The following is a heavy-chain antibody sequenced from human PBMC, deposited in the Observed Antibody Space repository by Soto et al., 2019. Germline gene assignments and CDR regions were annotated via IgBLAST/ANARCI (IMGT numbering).Heavy chain of an antibody. CDR1: GFTFDDYA. J-gene: IGHJ4*02. V-gene: IGHV3-9*01. D-gene: IGHD2-15*01. Sequence: VQLVESGGGFVQPGRSLRLSCAASGFTFDDYAIHWVRQGPGKGLEWVSGISWDSNIIGYTDSVKGRFIISRDNAKNSLYLQMNGLRPEDTALYYCAAIGVVVPFLESWGQGTPVTVSS. CDR2: ISWDSNII. CDR3: AAIGVVVPFLES.